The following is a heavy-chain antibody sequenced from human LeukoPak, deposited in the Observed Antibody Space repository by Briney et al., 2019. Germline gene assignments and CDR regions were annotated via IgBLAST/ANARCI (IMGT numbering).Heavy chain of an antibody. V-gene: IGHV3-48*03. CDR3: ATTSIAAAVPGCFDY. Sequence: GGSLRLSCEASWFNFSSYEMNWVRQAPGKGLEWVSYICSSGKTIYYADSTKGRFTVSRDNAKNSLYLQMNSLRAEDTAVYYCATTSIAAAVPGCFDYWGQGTLVTVFS. CDR2: ICSSGKTI. CDR1: WFNFSSYE. J-gene: IGHJ4*02. D-gene: IGHD6-13*01.